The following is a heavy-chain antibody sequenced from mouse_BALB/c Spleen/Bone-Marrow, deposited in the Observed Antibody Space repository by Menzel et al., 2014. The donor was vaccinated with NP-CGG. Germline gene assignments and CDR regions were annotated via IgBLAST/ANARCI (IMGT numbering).Heavy chain of an antibody. D-gene: IGHD2-3*01. CDR1: GFNIKDTY. CDR3: ARGGLYDGGDY. CDR2: IDPANGNT. J-gene: IGHJ2*01. V-gene: IGHV14-3*02. Sequence: EVHLVESGAELVKPGASVKLSCTASGFNIKDTYMHWVKQRPEQGLEWIGRIDPANGNTKYDPKFQGKATITADTSSNTAYLQLSSLTSEDTAVYYCARGGLYDGGDYWGQGTTLTVSS.